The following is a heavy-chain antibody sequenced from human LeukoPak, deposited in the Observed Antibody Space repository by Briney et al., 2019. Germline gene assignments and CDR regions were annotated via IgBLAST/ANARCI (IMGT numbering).Heavy chain of an antibody. CDR1: GFIFSSYS. CDR2: ISSSSYI. J-gene: IGHJ3*02. D-gene: IGHD4-17*01. Sequence: GGSLRLSCAASGFIFSSYSMNWVRQAPGKGLEWVSSISSSSYIYYADSLKGRFTISRDNAKNSLYLQMNSLRAEDTAVYYCATGDYGAFDIWGQGTMVTVSS. CDR3: ATGDYGAFDI. V-gene: IGHV3-21*01.